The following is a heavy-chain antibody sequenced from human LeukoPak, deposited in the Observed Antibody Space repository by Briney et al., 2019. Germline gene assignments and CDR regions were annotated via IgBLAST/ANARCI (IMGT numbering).Heavy chain of an antibody. Sequence: GGSLRLSCAASGFTFSSHAMSWVRQAPGKGLEWVSGLIENGVTTYYADSVKGRFTISRDNYRNTMYLQMNSLRAEDTAVYYCVKDYQVGSSPAFGDSWGQGTLVTVSS. V-gene: IGHV3-23*01. D-gene: IGHD1-26*01. J-gene: IGHJ4*02. CDR2: LIENGVTT. CDR3: VKDYQVGSSPAFGDS. CDR1: GFTFSSHA.